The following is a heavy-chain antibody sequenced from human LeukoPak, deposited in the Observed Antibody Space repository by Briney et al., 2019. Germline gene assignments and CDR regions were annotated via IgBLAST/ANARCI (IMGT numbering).Heavy chain of an antibody. CDR2: ISSSGSTI. J-gene: IGHJ4*02. CDR3: ARESSGTSWD. Sequence: PGGSLRLSCAASGLTFSSYEMNWVRQAPGKGLEWVSYISSSGSTIYYADSVKGRFTISRDNAKNSLYLQMNSLRAEDTAVYYCARESSGTSWDWGQGTLVTVSS. V-gene: IGHV3-48*03. CDR1: GLTFSSYE. D-gene: IGHD6-19*01.